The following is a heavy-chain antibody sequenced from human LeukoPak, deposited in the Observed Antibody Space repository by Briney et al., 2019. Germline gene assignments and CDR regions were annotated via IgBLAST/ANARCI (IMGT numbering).Heavy chain of an antibody. V-gene: IGHV3-23*01. CDR3: AKDLRRSWRNFDY. D-gene: IGHD5-24*01. CDR2: ISGSGGST. CDR1: GFTFSSYA. Sequence: PGGSLRLSCAASGFTFSSYAMNCVRQAPGKGLEWVSAISGSGGSTYYADSVKGRFTISRDNSKNTLFLQMNSLRAEDTAVYYCAKDLRRSWRNFDYWGQGTLVTVSS. J-gene: IGHJ4*02.